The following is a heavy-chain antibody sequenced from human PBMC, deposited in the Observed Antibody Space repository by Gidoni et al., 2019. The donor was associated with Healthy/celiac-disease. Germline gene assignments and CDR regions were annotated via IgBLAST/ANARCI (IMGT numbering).Heavy chain of an antibody. J-gene: IGHJ4*02. CDR3: ARTGIAARVFDY. D-gene: IGHD6-6*01. Sequence: RDNSKNTLYLQMNSLRAEDTAVYYCARTGIAARVFDYWGQGTLVTVSS. V-gene: IGHV3-23*01.